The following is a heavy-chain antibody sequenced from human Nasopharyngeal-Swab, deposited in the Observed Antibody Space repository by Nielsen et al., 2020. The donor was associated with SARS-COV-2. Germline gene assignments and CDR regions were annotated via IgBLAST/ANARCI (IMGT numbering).Heavy chain of an antibody. Sequence: SVKVSCKASGCTHSIYAISWVRQAPGHGPEWMGGIIPIFGTSNYAQKFQGRVTITADEFTGTAYMELSSLRSVDTAVYYCARMHCGGDCYSRGEDAFDLWGQGTLVTVSS. CDR3: ARMHCGGDCYSRGEDAFDL. CDR2: IIPIFGTS. J-gene: IGHJ3*01. V-gene: IGHV1-69*13. CDR1: GCTHSIYA. D-gene: IGHD2-21*02.